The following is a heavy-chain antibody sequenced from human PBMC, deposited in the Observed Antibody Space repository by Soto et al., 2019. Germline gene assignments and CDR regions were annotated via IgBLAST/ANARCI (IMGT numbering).Heavy chain of an antibody. V-gene: IGHV3-30-3*01. Sequence: GGSLRLSCAASGFSFSSYAMHWVRQAAGKRLEWVSVISYDGSNKYYADSVTGRFTISRDNSKNTLYLQMNSLRAEDTAVYYGARDGPGVVVVDDPRPPYYDYYGMDVWGQGTTVTVSS. D-gene: IGHD2-15*01. CDR1: GFSFSSYA. CDR3: ARDGPGVVVVDDPRPPYYDYYGMDV. J-gene: IGHJ6*02. CDR2: ISYDGSNK.